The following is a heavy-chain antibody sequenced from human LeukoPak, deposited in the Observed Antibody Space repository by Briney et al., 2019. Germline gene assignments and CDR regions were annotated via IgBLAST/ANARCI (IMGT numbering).Heavy chain of an antibody. J-gene: IGHJ4*02. CDR1: GYTFTGYY. Sequence: GASVKVSCKASGYTFTGYYMHWVRQVPGQGLEWMRWINTSGGGRDSAQKFLGRVSMARDTSMSTAYMELSGLGSDDTAVYYCAKDSNDSSGYCYYWGQGTLVTVSS. CDR2: INTSGGGR. D-gene: IGHD3-22*01. CDR3: AKDSNDSSGYCYY. V-gene: IGHV1-2*02.